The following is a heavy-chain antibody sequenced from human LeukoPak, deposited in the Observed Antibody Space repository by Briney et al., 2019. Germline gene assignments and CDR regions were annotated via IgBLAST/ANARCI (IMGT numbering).Heavy chain of an antibody. V-gene: IGHV1-2*02. CDR3: ARLFLEWSQNHDP. CDR2: VNPNNGGT. J-gene: IGHJ5*02. Sequence: GASVKVSCKASGYTFTDYYMHWVRQAPGQGLEWMGWVNPNNGGTSYAQKFQGRVSMTRDTSINTAYMELSRLTSDDTAAYYCARLFLEWSQNHDPWGQGTLVTVSS. D-gene: IGHD3-3*01. CDR1: GYTFTDYY.